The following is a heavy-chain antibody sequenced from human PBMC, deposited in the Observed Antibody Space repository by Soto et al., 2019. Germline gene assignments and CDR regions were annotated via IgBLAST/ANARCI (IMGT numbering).Heavy chain of an antibody. CDR3: ARDRRLCLGVVIDDAFDI. J-gene: IGHJ3*02. CDR2: ISAYTGNT. D-gene: IGHD3-3*01. CDR1: GYTFTSYG. V-gene: IGHV1-18*04. Sequence: ASVKVSCKASGYTFTSYGISWVRQAPGEGLEWMVWISAYTGNTNYAQKLQGRVTMTTDTSTSTAYMELRSLRSDDTAVYYCARDRRLCLGVVIDDAFDIWGQGTMVTVS.